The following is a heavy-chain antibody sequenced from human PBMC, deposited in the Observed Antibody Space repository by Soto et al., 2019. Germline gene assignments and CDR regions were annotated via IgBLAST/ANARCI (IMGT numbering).Heavy chain of an antibody. D-gene: IGHD3-22*01. CDR2: INSDGSST. CDR1: W. J-gene: IGHJ4*02. Sequence: WIRCVIQAPGKGLVWVSRINSDGSSTSYADSVKGRFTISRDNAKNTLYLQMNSLRAEDTAVYYCARETRSRGYRYWGQGTLVTVSS. V-gene: IGHV3-74*01. CDR3: ARETRSRGYRY.